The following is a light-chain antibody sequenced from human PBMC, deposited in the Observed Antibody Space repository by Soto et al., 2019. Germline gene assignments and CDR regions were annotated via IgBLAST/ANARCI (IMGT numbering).Light chain of an antibody. CDR2: AAS. V-gene: IGKV1-39*01. CDR1: QSISSY. Sequence: DIQMTPSPSSLSASVGARVTITCRARQSISSYLNWYQQKPGKAPKLLIYAASTLQSGVPSRFSGSGSGTDFTLTISSLQPEDFATYYCQQVNGYPRDITFGGGTKVDIK. CDR3: QQVNGYPRDIT. J-gene: IGKJ4*01.